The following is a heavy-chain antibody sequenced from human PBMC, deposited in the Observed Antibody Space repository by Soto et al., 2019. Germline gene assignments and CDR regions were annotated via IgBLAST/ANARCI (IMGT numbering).Heavy chain of an antibody. J-gene: IGHJ4*02. Sequence: PGGSLRLSCAASGLTFSSSWMHWVRQAPGKGLVWVSRVSGDGSSTNYADSVKGRFTISRDNAKNTLYLQMNSLRAEDTAVYYCAREVYDFWSGYTEGYYFDYWGQGTLVTGSS. CDR3: AREVYDFWSGYTEGYYFDY. V-gene: IGHV3-74*01. CDR1: GLTFSSSW. CDR2: VSGDGSST. D-gene: IGHD3-3*01.